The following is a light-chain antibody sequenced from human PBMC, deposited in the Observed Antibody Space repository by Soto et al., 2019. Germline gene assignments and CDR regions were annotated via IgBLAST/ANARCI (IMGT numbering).Light chain of an antibody. CDR1: SSNIGSNT. CDR2: SNN. CDR3: AAWDDSLNGFYV. J-gene: IGLJ1*01. V-gene: IGLV1-44*01. Sequence: SLLAPPPSTAWTPGQRVTISCSGSSSNIGSNTVTWYQQLPGTAPKLLIYSNNQRPSGVPDRFSGSKSGTSASLAISGLQSEDEADYYCAAWDDSLNGFYVFGTGTKVTVL.